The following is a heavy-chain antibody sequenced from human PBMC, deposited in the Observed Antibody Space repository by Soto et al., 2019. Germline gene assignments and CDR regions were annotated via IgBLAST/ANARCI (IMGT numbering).Heavy chain of an antibody. Sequence: GGSLRLSCAASGFTFSSYAMSWVRQAPGKVLEWVSAISGSGGSTYYADSVKGRFTISRDNSKNTLYLQMNSLRAEDTAVYYCAKAVRGVIIPGNYFDYWGQGTLVNVSS. CDR3: AKAVRGVIIPGNYFDY. J-gene: IGHJ4*02. V-gene: IGHV3-23*01. D-gene: IGHD3-10*01. CDR1: GFTFSSYA. CDR2: ISGSGGST.